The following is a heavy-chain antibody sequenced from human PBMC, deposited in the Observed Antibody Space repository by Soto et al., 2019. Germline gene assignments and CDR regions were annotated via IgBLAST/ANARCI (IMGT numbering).Heavy chain of an antibody. Sequence: LDRAGGSLRLSCSASGFTFTNYAIHWIRQAPGKGLEYVSAISSTGGSTYYADSVKGRFTISRDNSKNTVYLQMSSLRSEDSAVYYCVARYCSSTTCYQVDYWGQGTLVTVSS. V-gene: IGHV3-64D*06. J-gene: IGHJ4*02. CDR2: ISSTGGST. CDR1: GFTFTNYA. CDR3: VARYCSSTTCYQVDY. D-gene: IGHD2-2*01.